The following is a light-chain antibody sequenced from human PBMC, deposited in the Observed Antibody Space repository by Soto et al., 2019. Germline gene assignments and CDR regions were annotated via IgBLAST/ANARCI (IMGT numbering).Light chain of an antibody. Sequence: ETVLTQSPATLSFSPVERATLSCRASHFVTNYLAWYQQKPGQAPRLVIYDASNRATGIPARFSGSGSGTDFTLTISRLEPEDFAVYYCQQYGYSPITFGQGTRLEI. V-gene: IGKV3-11*01. J-gene: IGKJ5*01. CDR3: QQYGYSPIT. CDR1: HFVTNY. CDR2: DAS.